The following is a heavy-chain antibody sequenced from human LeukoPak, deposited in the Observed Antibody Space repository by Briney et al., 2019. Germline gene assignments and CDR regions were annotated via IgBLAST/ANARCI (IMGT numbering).Heavy chain of an antibody. CDR3: ARGTGGAAAADFDP. CDR2: IYYTGST. D-gene: IGHD6-13*01. Sequence: PSQTLSLTCTVSGGSISSAGYYWSWIRQHPGKGLEWIGSIYYTGSTYYNPSLKSRATISVDTSKNHFSLKLTSVTAADTAVYYCARGTGGAAAADFDPWGQGTPVTVSS. CDR1: GGSISSAGYY. V-gene: IGHV4-31*03. J-gene: IGHJ5*02.